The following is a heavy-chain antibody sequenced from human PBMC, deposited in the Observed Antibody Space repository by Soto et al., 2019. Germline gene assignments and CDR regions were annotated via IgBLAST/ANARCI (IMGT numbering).Heavy chain of an antibody. CDR2: ISWNSGSI. CDR1: GFTFDDYA. CDR3: AKELDSSGASDY. D-gene: IGHD3-22*01. V-gene: IGHV3-9*01. Sequence: EVQLVESGGGLVQPGRSLRLSCAASGFTFDDYAMHWVRQAPGKGLEWVSGISWNSGSIGYADSVKGRFTISRDNAKNSLYLQMNSLRAEDTALYYCAKELDSSGASDYWGQGTLVTVSS. J-gene: IGHJ4*02.